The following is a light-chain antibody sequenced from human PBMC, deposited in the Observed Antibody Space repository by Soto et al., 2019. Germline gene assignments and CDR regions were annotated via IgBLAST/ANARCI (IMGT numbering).Light chain of an antibody. CDR1: MRHVGAYNL. Sequence: QSALAQPASVSGTAGQSSTVCCSGTMRHVGAYNLVSWYQQHPGTAPTLIIYEVRNRPSGISSRFSGSRSGKTASLTISGLKPEDEGDYYCSAYKARSTLVFGGGTKVTV. CDR2: EVR. V-gene: IGLV2-14*01. J-gene: IGLJ3*02. CDR3: SAYKARSTLV.